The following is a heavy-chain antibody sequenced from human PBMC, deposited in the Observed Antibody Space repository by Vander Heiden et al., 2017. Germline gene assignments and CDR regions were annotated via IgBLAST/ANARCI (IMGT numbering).Heavy chain of an antibody. V-gene: IGHV4-34*01. CDR3: ARVSGSWQHYFDS. Sequence: QLQQRGTRLLNPSETLSLPCAVSGASLTGYYWAWIRRAPGRGLEWIGGINNSGSINDNPSRKSRLNISIDTSKRQVSLNISSVTAADTAFYYCARVSGSWQHYFDSWGQGTLVTVSS. J-gene: IGHJ4*02. D-gene: IGHD6-13*01. CDR2: INNSGSI. CDR1: GASLTGYY.